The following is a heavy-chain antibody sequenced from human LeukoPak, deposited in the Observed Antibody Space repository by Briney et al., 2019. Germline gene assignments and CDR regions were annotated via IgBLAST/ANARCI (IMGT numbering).Heavy chain of an antibody. D-gene: IGHD1-26*01. J-gene: IGHJ4*02. V-gene: IGHV1-24*01. CDR2: FDPEDGET. Sequence: ASVKVSCKVSGYTLTELSMHWVRQAPGKGLEWMGGFDPEDGETIYAQKFQGRVTMTEDTSTDTAYMELSSLRSEDTAVYYCGTGTSKWELLPFDYWGQGTLVTVSS. CDR3: GTGTSKWELLPFDY. CDR1: GYTLTELS.